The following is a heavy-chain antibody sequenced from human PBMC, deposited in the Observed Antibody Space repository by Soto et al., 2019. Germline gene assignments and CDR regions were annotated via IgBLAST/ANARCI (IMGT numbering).Heavy chain of an antibody. CDR2: ISSSSSTI. D-gene: IGHD3-10*01. CDR1: GFTFSSYS. J-gene: IGHJ4*02. V-gene: IGHV3-48*02. Sequence: GSLRLSCAASGFTFSSYSMNWVRQAPGKGLERVSYISSSSSTIYYADSVKGRFTISRDNAKNSLYLQMNSLRDEDTAVYYCARDYITMVRGVLDYWGQGTLVTVSS. CDR3: ARDYITMVRGVLDY.